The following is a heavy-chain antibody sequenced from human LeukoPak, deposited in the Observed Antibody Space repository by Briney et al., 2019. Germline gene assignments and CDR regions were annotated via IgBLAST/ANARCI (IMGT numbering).Heavy chain of an antibody. CDR1: GFTFSTSA. CDR3: AKGSF. CDR2: ISESGGST. V-gene: IGHV3-23*01. D-gene: IGHD3-10*01. Sequence: GGSLRLSCVVSGFTFSTSAMSWVRQAPGKGLEWVSGISESGGSTYYADSVKGRLTSSRDNSKNTLYLQMNNLRAEDTAAYYCAKGSFWGQGTLVTVSS. J-gene: IGHJ4*02.